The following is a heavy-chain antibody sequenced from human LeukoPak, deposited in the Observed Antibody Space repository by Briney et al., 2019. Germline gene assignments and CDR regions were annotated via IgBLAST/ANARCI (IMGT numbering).Heavy chain of an antibody. CDR2: IYYSGST. Sequence: PSETLSLTCTVSGGSISSYYWSWRRQPPEKGLEWVGYIYYSGSTNYNPSLKSRVTISVDTSKNQFSLKLSFVAAADTAVYYCAGLGHGWVPIDAFDILGQGTMVIVSS. V-gene: IGHV4-59*13. CDR1: GGSISSYY. D-gene: IGHD5-24*01. J-gene: IGHJ3*02. CDR3: AGLGHGWVPIDAFDI.